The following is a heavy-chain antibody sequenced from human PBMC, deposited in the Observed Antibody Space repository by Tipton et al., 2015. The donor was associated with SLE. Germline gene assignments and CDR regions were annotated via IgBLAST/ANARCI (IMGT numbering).Heavy chain of an antibody. CDR1: GGSFSGYY. Sequence: GLVKPSETLSLTCAVYGGSFSGYYWSWIRQPPGKGLEWIGEINHSGSTNYNPSLKSRVTISVDTSKNQFSLKLSSVTAADTAVYYCARRFSYGYKGAFDIWGQGTMVTVSS. CDR2: INHSGST. V-gene: IGHV4-34*01. D-gene: IGHD5-18*01. J-gene: IGHJ3*02. CDR3: ARRFSYGYKGAFDI.